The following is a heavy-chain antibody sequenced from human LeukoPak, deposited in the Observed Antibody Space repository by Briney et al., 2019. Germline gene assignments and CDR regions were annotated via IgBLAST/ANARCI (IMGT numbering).Heavy chain of an antibody. D-gene: IGHD3-22*01. CDR3: ARHDSSGYYSHFDH. Sequence: GGSLRLSCVASGFTVSSNYMSWVRQAPGKGLEWVSVIYSGGSTYYADSVKGRFTISRDNSKNTLYLQMNSLRAEDTAVYYCARHDSSGYYSHFDHWGQGTLVTVSS. CDR1: GFTVSSNY. J-gene: IGHJ4*02. CDR2: IYSGGST. V-gene: IGHV3-66*04.